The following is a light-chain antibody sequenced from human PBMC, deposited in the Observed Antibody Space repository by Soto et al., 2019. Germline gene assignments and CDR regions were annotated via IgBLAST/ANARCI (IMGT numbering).Light chain of an antibody. CDR2: GAS. CDR1: QSVSSN. Sequence: EIVMTQSQATLSVAPGDRATLSCRASQSVSSNLAWYQQKPGQAPRLLIFGASTRATGIPARFSGSGSGTEFTLTISSLQSEDFAVYYCQQYNNWPPSITFGQGTRLEIK. CDR3: QQYNNWPPSIT. V-gene: IGKV3-15*01. J-gene: IGKJ5*01.